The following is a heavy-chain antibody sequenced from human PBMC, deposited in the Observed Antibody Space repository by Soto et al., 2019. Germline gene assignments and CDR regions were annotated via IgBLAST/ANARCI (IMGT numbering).Heavy chain of an antibody. Sequence: QVQLQESGPGLVKPSQTLSLTCTVSGGSISSGDYYWSWIRQPPGKGLEWIGYIYYSGSTYYNPSLKSRVTISVDTSKNPFSLKLSSVTAADTAVYYCARERRRTNQIVAARPWWFDPWGQGTLVTVSS. CDR3: ARERRRTNQIVAARPWWFDP. D-gene: IGHD6-6*01. CDR2: IYYSGST. V-gene: IGHV4-30-4*01. J-gene: IGHJ5*02. CDR1: GGSISSGDYY.